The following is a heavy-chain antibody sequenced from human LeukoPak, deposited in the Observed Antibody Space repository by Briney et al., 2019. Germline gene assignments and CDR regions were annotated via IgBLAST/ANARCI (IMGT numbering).Heavy chain of an antibody. Sequence: SETLSLTCAVYGGSFSGCYWSWIRQPPGKGLEWIGEINHSGSTNYNPSLKSRVTISVDTSKNQFSLKLSSVTAADTAVYYCARGRYSSSPGGNWFDPWGQGTLVTVSS. CDR1: GGSFSGCY. V-gene: IGHV4-34*01. CDR3: ARGRYSSSPGGNWFDP. J-gene: IGHJ5*02. CDR2: INHSGST. D-gene: IGHD6-13*01.